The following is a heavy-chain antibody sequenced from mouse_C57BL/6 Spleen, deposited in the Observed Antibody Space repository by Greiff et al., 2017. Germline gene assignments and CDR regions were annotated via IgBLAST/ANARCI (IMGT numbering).Heavy chain of an antibody. CDR2: FHPYNDDT. V-gene: IGHV1-47*01. D-gene: IGHD1-1*01. J-gene: IGHJ2*01. CDR3: AGGGVVPYFDD. Sequence: VQLQQSGAELVKPGASVKMSCKASGYTFTTYPIEWMKQNHGKSLEWIGNFHPYNDDTKYNEKFMGKATLTVEKSSSTVCLELSRLTSDDAAVYYCAGGGVVPYFDDWGQGTTLTVAS. CDR1: GYTFTTYP.